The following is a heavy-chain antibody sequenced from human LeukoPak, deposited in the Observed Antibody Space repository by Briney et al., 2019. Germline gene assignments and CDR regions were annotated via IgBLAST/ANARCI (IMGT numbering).Heavy chain of an antibody. CDR1: GFTFSSYS. CDR2: ISSSSSTI. CDR3: ARGGPIAPFDY. Sequence: PGGSLRLSCAASGFTFSSYSMNWVRQAPGKGLEWVSYISSSSSTIYYADSVKGRFTISRDNAKNSLYLQMNSLRAEDTAVYYCARGGPIAPFDYWGQGTLVTVSS. D-gene: IGHD6-13*01. J-gene: IGHJ4*02. V-gene: IGHV3-48*01.